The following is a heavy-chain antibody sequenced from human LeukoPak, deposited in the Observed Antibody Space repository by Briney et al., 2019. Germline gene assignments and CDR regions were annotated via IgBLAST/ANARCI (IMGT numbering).Heavy chain of an antibody. D-gene: IGHD3-10*01. CDR3: YSRWRYGSVDY. V-gene: IGHV4-59*01. Sequence: PSETLSLTCTVSGDSIDDSYWSWIRQPPGKGLEWIGYMYYSGSTNYNPSLKSRVTISVDTSKNQFSLKLSSVTAADTAVYCAYSRWRYGSVDYWGQGTLVTVSS. CDR1: GDSIDDSY. J-gene: IGHJ4*02. CDR2: MYYSGST.